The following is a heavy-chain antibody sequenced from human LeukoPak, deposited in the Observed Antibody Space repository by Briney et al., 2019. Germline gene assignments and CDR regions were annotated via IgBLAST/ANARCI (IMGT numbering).Heavy chain of an antibody. D-gene: IGHD2-2*01. V-gene: IGHV3-66*01. J-gene: IGHJ6*03. CDR2: IYSGGST. CDR3: ARDTREGYCSSTSCYYYYYMDV. CDR1: GFTVSSNY. Sequence: GGSLRLSCAASGFTVSSNYMSWVRQAPGKGLEWVSVIYSGGSTYYADSVKGRFTISRDNSKNTLYLQMNSLRAEDTAVYYCARDTREGYCSSTSCYYYYYMDVWGKGTTVTISS.